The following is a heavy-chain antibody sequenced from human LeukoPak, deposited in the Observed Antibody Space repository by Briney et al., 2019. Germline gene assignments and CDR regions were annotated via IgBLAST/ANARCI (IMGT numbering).Heavy chain of an antibody. CDR2: IYYSGST. Sequence: SETLSLTCTVSGGSISSYYWSWIRQPPGKGLEWIGYIYYSGSTNYNPSLKSRVTISVDTSKNQFSLKLSSVTAADTAVYYCARCWWPFDYWGQGTLVTVSS. D-gene: IGHD2-8*02. CDR1: GGSISSYY. CDR3: ARCWWPFDY. J-gene: IGHJ4*02. V-gene: IGHV4-59*01.